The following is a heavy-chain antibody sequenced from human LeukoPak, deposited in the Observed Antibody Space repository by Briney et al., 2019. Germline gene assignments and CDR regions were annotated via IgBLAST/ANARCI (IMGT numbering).Heavy chain of an antibody. CDR2: INSSGSTI. CDR3: AREVSQWLVRGAFDI. D-gene: IGHD6-19*01. J-gene: IGHJ3*02. Sequence: GGSLRLSCAASGFTFSDYYMSWIRQAPGKGLEWVSYINSSGSTIYYADSVKGRFTISRDNAKNSLYLQMNSLRAEDTAVYYCAREVSQWLVRGAFDIWGQGTMVTVSS. CDR1: GFTFSDYY. V-gene: IGHV3-11*01.